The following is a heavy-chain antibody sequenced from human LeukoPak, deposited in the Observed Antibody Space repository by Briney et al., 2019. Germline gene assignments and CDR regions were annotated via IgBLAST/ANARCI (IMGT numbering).Heavy chain of an antibody. CDR1: GGSISSSTYY. D-gene: IGHD3-16*01. CDR3: ARQRRLELPDY. CDR2: ISYSGNI. V-gene: IGHV4-39*01. Sequence: PSETLSLTCTVSGGSISSSTYYWGWIRQPPGKGLEWIGSISYSGNIYYNPSLKSRVTISVDTSKNQYSLKLSSVTAADTAVYYCARQRRLELPDYWGQGTLVTVSS. J-gene: IGHJ4*02.